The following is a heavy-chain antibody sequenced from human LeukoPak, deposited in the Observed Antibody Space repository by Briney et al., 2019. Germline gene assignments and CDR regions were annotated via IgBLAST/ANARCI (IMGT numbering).Heavy chain of an antibody. V-gene: IGHV4-34*01. CDR3: ASNGYYCIEV. Sequence: TSETLSLTCAVYGGSFSGYYWSWIRQPPGKGLEWIGEINHSGSTNYNPSLKSRVTISVDTSKNQFSLRLSSVTAADTAVYYCASNGYYCIEVWGKGTTVTVSS. CDR1: GGSFSGYY. J-gene: IGHJ6*03. CDR2: INHSGST. D-gene: IGHD2-8*01.